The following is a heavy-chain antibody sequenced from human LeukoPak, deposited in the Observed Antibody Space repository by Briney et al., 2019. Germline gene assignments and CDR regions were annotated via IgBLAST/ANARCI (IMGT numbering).Heavy chain of an antibody. Sequence: GSLRLSCAASGFTFSSYAMSWVRQAPGKGLERVSSITSSGAATYYAGSVKGRFTISRDNSDNTLYLQMNSLRAEDTAVYYCAKDRPNYYGSNGHYYKLNGDCWGQGTLVTVSS. CDR2: ITSSGAAT. CDR3: AKDRPNYYGSNGHYYKLNGDC. CDR1: GFTFSSYA. J-gene: IGHJ4*02. D-gene: IGHD3-22*01. V-gene: IGHV3-23*01.